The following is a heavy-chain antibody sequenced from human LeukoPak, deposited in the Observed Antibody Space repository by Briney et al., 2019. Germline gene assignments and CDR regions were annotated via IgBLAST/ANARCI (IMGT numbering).Heavy chain of an antibody. D-gene: IGHD3-10*01. CDR2: IYTSGST. Sequence: PSETLSLTCTVSGGSISSGSYYWSWIRQPAGKGLEWIGRIYTSGSTNYNPSLKSRVTISVDTSKNQFSLKLSSVTAADTAVYYCARGLYGSGSYCNWFDPWGQGTLVTVSS. CDR3: ARGLYGSGSYCNWFDP. V-gene: IGHV4-61*02. CDR1: GGSISSGSYY. J-gene: IGHJ5*02.